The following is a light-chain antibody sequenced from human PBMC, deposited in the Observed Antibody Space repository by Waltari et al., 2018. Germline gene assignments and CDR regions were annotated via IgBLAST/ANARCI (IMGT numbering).Light chain of an antibody. CDR3: SSTV. J-gene: IGLJ3*02. CDR1: SSDVGGYNY. CDR2: AVS. Sequence: QSALTQPPSASGSPGQSVTISCTGTSSDVGGYNYVSWYQHHPGKAPKLMIYAVSKRPSGVPDRFSGSKSGNTASLTGSGLQAEDEAEYYCSSTVFGGGTKLTVL. V-gene: IGLV2-8*01.